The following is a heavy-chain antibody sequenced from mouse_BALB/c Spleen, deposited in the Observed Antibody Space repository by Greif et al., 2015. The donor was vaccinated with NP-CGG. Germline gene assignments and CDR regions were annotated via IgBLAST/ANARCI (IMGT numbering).Heavy chain of an antibody. Sequence: EVQLQQSGPELVKPGASVKASCKASGYAFTSYNMYWVKQSHGKSLEWIGYIDPYNGGTSYNQKFKGKAALTVDKSSSTAYMHLDSLTSEDSAVYYCARDYGSILFDYWGQGTTLTVSS. CDR1: GYAFTSYN. J-gene: IGHJ2*01. CDR3: ARDYGSILFDY. D-gene: IGHD1-1*01. CDR2: IDPYNGGT. V-gene: IGHV1S135*01.